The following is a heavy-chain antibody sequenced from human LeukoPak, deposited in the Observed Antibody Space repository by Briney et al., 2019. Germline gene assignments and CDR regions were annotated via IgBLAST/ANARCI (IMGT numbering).Heavy chain of an antibody. Sequence: KPGGSLRLSCAASGFTFSSYSMNWVRQAPGKGLEWVSSISSSSSYIYYADSVKGRFTISRDNAKNSLYLQMNSLRAEDTAVYYCAREFQYYDFCSGYYLFDPWGQGTLVTVSS. CDR2: ISSSSSYI. V-gene: IGHV3-21*01. D-gene: IGHD3-3*01. CDR1: GFTFSSYS. J-gene: IGHJ5*02. CDR3: AREFQYYDFCSGYYLFDP.